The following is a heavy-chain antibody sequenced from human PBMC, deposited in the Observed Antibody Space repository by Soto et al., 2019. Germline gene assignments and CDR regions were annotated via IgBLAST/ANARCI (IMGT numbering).Heavy chain of an antibody. Sequence: EVQLVESGGGLVQPGGSLKLSCAASGFTFSGSAMHWVRQASGKGLEWVGRIRSKANSYATAYAASVKGRFTISRDDSKNTAYLQMNSLKTEDTAVYYCTRHKVYDILAGYRVHYYGMDVWGQGTTVTVSS. J-gene: IGHJ6*02. CDR3: TRHKVYDILAGYRVHYYGMDV. D-gene: IGHD3-9*01. CDR2: IRSKANSYAT. V-gene: IGHV3-73*02. CDR1: GFTFSGSA.